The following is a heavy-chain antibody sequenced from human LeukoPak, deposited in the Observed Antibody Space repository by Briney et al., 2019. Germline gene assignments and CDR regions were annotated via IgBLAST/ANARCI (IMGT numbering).Heavy chain of an antibody. CDR3: ALLGGKLLWRIDY. Sequence: GGSLRLSCAASGFTFSSYWMHWVRQAPGKGLVWVSRINSDGSSTSYADSVKGRFTISRDNSKNMLYLFMNNLRAEDTAVYYCALLGGKLLWRIDYWGQGTRVTVSS. V-gene: IGHV3-74*01. CDR1: GFTFSSYW. CDR2: INSDGSST. J-gene: IGHJ4*02. D-gene: IGHD3-10*01.